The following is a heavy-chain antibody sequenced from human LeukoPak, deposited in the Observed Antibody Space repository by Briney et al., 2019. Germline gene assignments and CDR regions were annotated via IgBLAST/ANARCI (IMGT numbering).Heavy chain of an antibody. V-gene: IGHV1-58*01. CDR1: GFSFSNSA. Sequence: SVKVSCKSSGFSFSNSAVQWVRQARGQRLEWIGWFIVGSGTTNYAQSLQGRLTITRDMSTNTAYMELSSLRSEDTAVYYCAAERYGGISDCCNFEIWGQGTMVTVSS. D-gene: IGHD4-23*01. CDR2: FIVGSGTT. CDR3: AAERYGGISDCCNFEI. J-gene: IGHJ3*02.